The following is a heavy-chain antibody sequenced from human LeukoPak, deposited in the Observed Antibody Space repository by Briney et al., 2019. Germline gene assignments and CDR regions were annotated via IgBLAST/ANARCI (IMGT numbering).Heavy chain of an antibody. V-gene: IGHV4-38-2*02. CDR2: IYHSGNT. Sequence: PSETLSLTCSVSNYSIVSGYYWGWIRQPPGKGLEWIGSIYHSGNTYYNPSLKSRVTISVDTSKNQFSLKLTSVTAADTAVYYCARVWTGYPGHYWGQGTLVTVSP. CDR3: ARVWTGYPGHY. CDR1: NYSIVSGYY. D-gene: IGHD3/OR15-3a*01. J-gene: IGHJ4*02.